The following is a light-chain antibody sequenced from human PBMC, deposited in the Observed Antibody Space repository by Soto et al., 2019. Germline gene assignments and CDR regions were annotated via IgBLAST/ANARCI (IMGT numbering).Light chain of an antibody. CDR2: DVS. CDR1: SSDFGGYNY. CDR3: CSYAGSYTDV. V-gene: IGLV2-11*01. Sequence: QSALTQPRSVSGSPGQSVTISCTGTSSDFGGYNYVCWYQQHPGKAPKLMIYDVSKRPSGVPDRFSGSKSGNTASLTISGLQAEDEADYYCCSYAGSYTDVFGTGTKLTVL. J-gene: IGLJ1*01.